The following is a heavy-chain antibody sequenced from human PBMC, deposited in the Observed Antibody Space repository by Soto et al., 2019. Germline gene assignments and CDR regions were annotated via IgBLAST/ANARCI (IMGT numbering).Heavy chain of an antibody. Sequence: QVQLVESGGGVVQPGRSLRLSCAASGFTFSSYGMHWVRQAPGKGLEWVAGIWYDGSNKYYADSVKGRFTISRDNSKNTLYLQMNSLRAEDTAVYYCARAHLTGIYYFDYWGQGTLVTVSS. CDR3: ARAHLTGIYYFDY. CDR2: IWYDGSNK. J-gene: IGHJ4*02. D-gene: IGHD7-27*01. V-gene: IGHV3-33*01. CDR1: GFTFSSYG.